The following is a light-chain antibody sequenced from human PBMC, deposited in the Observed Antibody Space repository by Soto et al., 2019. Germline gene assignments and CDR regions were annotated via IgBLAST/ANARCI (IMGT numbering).Light chain of an antibody. CDR3: QQSYSPPPIT. Sequence: IQLTQSPSSLSASIRDTVSITCRASQGIATGLAWYQQKPGKAPKRLIYAASTLQRGVPSRFSGSGSGTDFTLTIGSLQPEDSATYYCQQSYSPPPITFGQGTRLEIK. CDR2: AAS. V-gene: IGKV1-39*01. J-gene: IGKJ5*01. CDR1: QGIATG.